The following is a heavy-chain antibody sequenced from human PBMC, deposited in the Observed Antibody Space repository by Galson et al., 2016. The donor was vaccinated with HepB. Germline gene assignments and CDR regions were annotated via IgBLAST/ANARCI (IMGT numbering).Heavy chain of an antibody. V-gene: IGHV1-2*04. D-gene: IGHD5-18*01. CDR3: ARGDSVDTTMARSHYVMDV. CDR1: GYTFSDYY. Sequence: ASGYTFSDYYIHWVRQAPGRGLEWMGWINPKSGGTNYAQKFQVWVTMTRDTSISTAYMELTRLRSDHTAVYYCARGDSVDTTMARSHYVMDVWGQGTTVTV. CDR2: INPKSGGT. J-gene: IGHJ6*02.